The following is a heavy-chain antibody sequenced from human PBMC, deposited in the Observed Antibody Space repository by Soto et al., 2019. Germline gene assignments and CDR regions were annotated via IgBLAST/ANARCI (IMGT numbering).Heavy chain of an antibody. CDR3: VIVGAYNNPDF. Sequence: GGSLRLSCAASVFTCRIYWMNCVRQAPGKGLVWVSRINSDGSSTIYADSVKGRFTISRDNAKNTLYLQMNSLGAEDTAVYDCVIVGAYNNPDFWGQGTLVTVSS. J-gene: IGHJ4*02. CDR2: INSDGSST. V-gene: IGHV3-74*01. D-gene: IGHD4-4*01. CDR1: VFTCRIYW.